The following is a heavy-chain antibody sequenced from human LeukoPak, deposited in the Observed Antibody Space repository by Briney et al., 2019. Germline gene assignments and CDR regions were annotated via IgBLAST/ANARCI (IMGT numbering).Heavy chain of an antibody. V-gene: IGHV5-10-1*01. D-gene: IGHD3-22*01. Sequence: GESLKISFKGSGYSFTNYWISWVRPMPGKGPEWMGRIDPSDSYTNYSPSFQGHVTISADKSITTAYLQWSSLKASDTAMYYCARRWSSGYYYDHWGQGTLVTVSS. CDR1: GYSFTNYW. CDR2: IDPSDSYT. J-gene: IGHJ4*02. CDR3: ARRWSSGYYYDH.